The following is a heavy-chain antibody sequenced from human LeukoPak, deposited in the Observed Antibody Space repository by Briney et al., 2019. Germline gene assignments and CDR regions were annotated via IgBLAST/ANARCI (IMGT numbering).Heavy chain of an antibody. J-gene: IGHJ4*02. CDR3: ARGGGGSGYLDY. CDR2: ISTYKGKT. D-gene: IGHD3-22*01. Sequence: ASVKVSCKASGYTFTTYDITWVRQAPGQGLEWMGRISTYKGKTHYAQKLQGRVTMNTDTSTSTAYMDLRSLRSDDTALYYCARGGGGSGYLDYWGQGTLVTVSS. V-gene: IGHV1-18*01. CDR1: GYTFTTYD.